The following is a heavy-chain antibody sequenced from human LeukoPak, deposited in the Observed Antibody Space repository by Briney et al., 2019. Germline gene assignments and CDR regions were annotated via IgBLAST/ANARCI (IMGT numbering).Heavy chain of an antibody. CDR3: ARGLYFLSY. D-gene: IGHD3-9*01. J-gene: IGHJ4*02. CDR2: IYLSGST. V-gene: IGHV4-38-2*02. CDR1: GYSISSPYY. Sequence: PSETLSLTCTVSGYSISSPYYWGWVRQPPGKGLEWIGNIYLSGSTYYNPSLKSRVTISLDTSKNQFSLKLSSVTAADTAVYYCARGLYFLSYWGQGTLVTVSS.